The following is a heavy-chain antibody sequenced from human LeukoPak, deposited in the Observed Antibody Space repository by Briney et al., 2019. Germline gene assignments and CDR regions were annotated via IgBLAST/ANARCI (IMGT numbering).Heavy chain of an antibody. CDR1: GGSISSYY. V-gene: IGHV4-59*08. CDR3: ARHVPYYYGSGSYYRPYYFDY. Sequence: SETLSLTCTVSGGSISSYYWSWIRQPPGKGLEWIGYIYYSGSTNYNPSLKSRVTISVDTSKNQFSLKLSSVTAADTAVYYCARHVPYYYGSGSYYRPYYFDYWGQGTLVTVSS. J-gene: IGHJ4*02. D-gene: IGHD3-10*01. CDR2: IYYSGST.